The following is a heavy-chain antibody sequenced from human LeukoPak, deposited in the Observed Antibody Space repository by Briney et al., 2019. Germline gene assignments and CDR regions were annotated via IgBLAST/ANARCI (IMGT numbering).Heavy chain of an antibody. CDR2: IYYSGST. Sequence: SETLSLTCTVSGGSISSSSYYWGWIRQPPGKGLEWIGSIYYSGSTYYNPSLKSRVTISVDTSKNQFSLKLSSVTAADTAVYYCARGVVGYSGYDLVPYYFDYWGQGTLVTVSS. CDR1: GGSISSSSYY. CDR3: ARGVVGYSGYDLVPYYFDY. J-gene: IGHJ4*02. D-gene: IGHD5-12*01. V-gene: IGHV4-39*07.